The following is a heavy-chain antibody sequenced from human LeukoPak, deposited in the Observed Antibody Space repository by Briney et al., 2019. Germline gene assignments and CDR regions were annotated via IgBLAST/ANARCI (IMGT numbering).Heavy chain of an antibody. CDR3: ARVMRYYYDT. V-gene: IGHV4-34*01. D-gene: IGHD3-22*01. CDR1: GGSFSGYY. J-gene: IGHJ4*02. Sequence: SETLSLTCAVYGGSFSGYYWSWIRQPPGKGLEWIGEINHSGSTNYNPSLKSRVTISVDTSKNQFSLKLSSVTAADTAVYYCARVMRYYYDTWGQGTLVTVSS. CDR2: INHSGST.